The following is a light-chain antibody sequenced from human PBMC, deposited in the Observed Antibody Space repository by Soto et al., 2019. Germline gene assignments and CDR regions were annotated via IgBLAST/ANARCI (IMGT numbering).Light chain of an antibody. V-gene: IGKV1-39*01. Sequence: DIQMTQSPSSLSASVGDSVTIPCRASQSISSYLNWYQQKPGKAPKLLIYAASSLQSGVPSRFSGGGSGTDFTLTISSLQPEDFATYYCQQSYSTRLMYTFGQGTKVDIK. CDR2: AAS. CDR1: QSISSY. CDR3: QQSYSTRLMYT. J-gene: IGKJ2*01.